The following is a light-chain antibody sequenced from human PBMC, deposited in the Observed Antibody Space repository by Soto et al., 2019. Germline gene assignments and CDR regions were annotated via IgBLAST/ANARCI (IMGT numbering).Light chain of an antibody. CDR2: DAS. Sequence: EIVLTQSPATLSLSPGERATLSCRARQSVSSYLAWYQQKPGQAPRLLIHDASNRATGIPARFSGSGSGTDFTLTIRSLEPEDFAVYYCQQRVSWSLGPGTKVDIK. CDR1: QSVSSY. V-gene: IGKV3-11*01. CDR3: QQRVSWS. J-gene: IGKJ3*01.